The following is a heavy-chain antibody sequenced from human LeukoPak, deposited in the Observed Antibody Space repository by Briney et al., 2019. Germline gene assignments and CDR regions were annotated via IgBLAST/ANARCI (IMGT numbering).Heavy chain of an antibody. CDR3: AEDPWFDP. CDR1: GFTFSSYG. Sequence: GRSLRLSCAASGFTFSSYGMHWVRQAPGKGLEWVAVISYDGSNKYYADSVKGRFTISRDNSKNTLYLQMNSLRAEDTAVYYCAEDPWFDPWGQGTLVTVSS. CDR2: ISYDGSNK. J-gene: IGHJ5*02. V-gene: IGHV3-30*18.